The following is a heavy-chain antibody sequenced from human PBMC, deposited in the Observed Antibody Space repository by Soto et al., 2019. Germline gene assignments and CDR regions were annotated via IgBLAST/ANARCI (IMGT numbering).Heavy chain of an antibody. D-gene: IGHD6-19*01. CDR1: GGSFSGYY. Sequence: SGTLSLTCAVYGGSFSGYYWSWIRQPPGKGLEWIGEINHSGSTNYNPSLKSRVTISVDTSKNQFSLKLSSVTAADTAVYYCARGQKQWLVRYYYYYMDVWGKGTTVTVSS. CDR2: INHSGST. CDR3: ARGQKQWLVRYYYYYMDV. V-gene: IGHV4-34*01. J-gene: IGHJ6*03.